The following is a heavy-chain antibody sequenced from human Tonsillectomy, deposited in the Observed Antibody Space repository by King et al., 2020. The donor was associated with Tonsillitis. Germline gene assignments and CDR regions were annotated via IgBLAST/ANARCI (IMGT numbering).Heavy chain of an antibody. V-gene: IGHV3-15*07. CDR1: GFTFSNAW. CDR2: IKSKTDGGTT. D-gene: IGHD7-27*01. CDR3: HKSPHYWGDAFDI. Sequence: VQLVESGGGLVKPGGSLRLSCAASGFTFSNAWMNWVRQAPGKGLEWVGRIKSKTDGGTTDYAAPVKGRFTISRDDSKNTLYLQMNSLKTEDTAVYYCHKSPHYWGDAFDIWGQGTMVTVSS. J-gene: IGHJ3*02.